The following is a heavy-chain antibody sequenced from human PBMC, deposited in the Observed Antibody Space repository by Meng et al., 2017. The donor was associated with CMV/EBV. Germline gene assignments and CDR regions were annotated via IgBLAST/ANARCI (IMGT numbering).Heavy chain of an antibody. V-gene: IGHV3-7*01. CDR2: INQGGSEK. D-gene: IGHD2-2*02. CDR3: ARYCTNTGCYIYDY. Sequence: GGSLRLSCAASGFTFSGSAMHWVRQAPGKGLEWVANINQGGSEKYYVDSVKGRFTMSRDNAKNSLYLQMSSLTAEDTAVYYCARYCTNTGCYIYDYWGQGTLVTVSS. J-gene: IGHJ4*02. CDR1: GFTFSGSA.